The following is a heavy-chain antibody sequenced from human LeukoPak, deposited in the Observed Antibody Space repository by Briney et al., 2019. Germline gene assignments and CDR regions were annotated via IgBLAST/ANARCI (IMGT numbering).Heavy chain of an antibody. V-gene: IGHV3-7*01. CDR1: GFTFSSYW. CDR3: AQRKLLVLDAFHV. J-gene: IGHJ3*01. D-gene: IGHD2-15*01. CDR2: INQDGSEK. Sequence: GGSLRLSCAASGFTFSSYWMSWVRQVPGKGLEWVANINQDGSEKYYVDSVKGRFTISRDNAENSLYLQMNSLRAEDTAVYYCAQRKLLVLDAFHVWGQGTLVAIS.